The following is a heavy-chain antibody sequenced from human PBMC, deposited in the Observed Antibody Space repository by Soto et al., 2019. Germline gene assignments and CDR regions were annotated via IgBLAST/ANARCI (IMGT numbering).Heavy chain of an antibody. Sequence: SETLSLTCAVYGGSFSGYYWSWIRQPPGKGLEWIGEINHSGSTNYNPSLKSRVTISVDRSKNQFSLKLSSVTAADTAVYYCARGSLDCTNGVCSRDAFDTWGQGALVTVSS. D-gene: IGHD2-8*01. CDR2: INHSGST. CDR3: ARGSLDCTNGVCSRDAFDT. J-gene: IGHJ3*02. V-gene: IGHV4-34*01. CDR1: GGSFSGYY.